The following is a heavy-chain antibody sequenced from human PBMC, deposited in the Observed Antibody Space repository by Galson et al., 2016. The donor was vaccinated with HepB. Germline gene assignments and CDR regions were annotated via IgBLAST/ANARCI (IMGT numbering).Heavy chain of an antibody. V-gene: IGHV5-51*01. J-gene: IGHJ2*01. D-gene: IGHD6-19*01. CDR1: GYSFTTYW. CDR2: IYPDDSDT. Sequence: QSGAEVKKPGESLKISCKGSGYSFTTYWIAWVRQMPGKGLEWMGIIYPDDSDTRYSPSFQGQVTISADKSISTAYLQWSSLKASDTAMYYCARPKRSGWSGWYFDLWGRGTLVTVSS. CDR3: ARPKRSGWSGWYFDL.